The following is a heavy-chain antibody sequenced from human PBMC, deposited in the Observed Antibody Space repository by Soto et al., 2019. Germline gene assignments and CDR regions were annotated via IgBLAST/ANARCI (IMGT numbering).Heavy chain of an antibody. CDR3: ARHRALNWFDP. V-gene: IGHV4-59*08. Sequence: QVQLQESGPGLVKPSETRSLTCTVSGDSISSSYWSWIRQPPGKGLEWIGYMYYSGSTSYNPSLNSRVTLSVDTSKNQFFLKLSFVTAADTAVYYCARHRALNWFDPWGQGTLVTVSS. J-gene: IGHJ5*02. CDR1: GDSISSSY. CDR2: MYYSGST.